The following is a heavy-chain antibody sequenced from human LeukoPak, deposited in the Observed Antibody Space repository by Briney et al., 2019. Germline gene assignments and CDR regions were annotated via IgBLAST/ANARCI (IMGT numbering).Heavy chain of an antibody. CDR2: INPSGGGT. CDR1: GYTFTSYY. D-gene: IGHD3-22*01. J-gene: IGHJ4*02. CDR3: ARDPPRHYDSSGYYFDY. V-gene: IGHV1-46*01. Sequence: ASVKVSCKASGYTFTSYYTHWVRQAPGQGLEWMGIINPSGGGTSYAQKFQGRVTMTRDTSTSTVYMELSSLRSEDTAVYYCARDPPRHYDSSGYYFDYWGQGTLVTVSS.